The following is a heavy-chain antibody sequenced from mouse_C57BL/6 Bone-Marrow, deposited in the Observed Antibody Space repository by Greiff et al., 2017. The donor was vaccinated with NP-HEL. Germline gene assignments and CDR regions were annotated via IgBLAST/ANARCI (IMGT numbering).Heavy chain of an antibody. CDR2: IDPEYGDT. Sequence: VQLQQSGAELVRPGASVKLSCTASGFNIKDDYMHWVKQRPEQGLEWIGWIDPEYGDTESASKFQGKATITADTSSNTAYLQLSSLTSEDTAVYCCTTLHPHYYGSSSLAYWGQGTLVTVSA. J-gene: IGHJ3*01. V-gene: IGHV14-4*01. CDR3: TTLHPHYYGSSSLAY. CDR1: GFNIKDDY. D-gene: IGHD1-1*01.